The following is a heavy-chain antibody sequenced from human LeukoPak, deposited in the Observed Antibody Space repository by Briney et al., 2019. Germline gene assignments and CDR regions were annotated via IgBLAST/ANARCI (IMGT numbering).Heavy chain of an antibody. CDR3: ASRRGDY. Sequence: LTGGSLRLSCAASGFTFSSYAMHWVRQAPGKGLEWVSVIYSGGSTYYADSVKGRFTISRDNSKNTLYLQMNSLRAEDTAVYYCASRRGDYWGQGTLVTVSS. J-gene: IGHJ4*02. CDR1: GFTFSSYA. V-gene: IGHV3-53*01. CDR2: IYSGGST.